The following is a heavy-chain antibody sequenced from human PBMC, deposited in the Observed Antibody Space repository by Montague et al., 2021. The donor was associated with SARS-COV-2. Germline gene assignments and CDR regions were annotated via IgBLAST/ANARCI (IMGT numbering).Heavy chain of an antibody. CDR1: GGSFSSGSY. V-gene: IGHV4-38-2*02. CDR2: SDHSGIT. D-gene: IGHD4/OR15-4a*01. J-gene: IGHJ4*02. Sequence: SETLSLTCTVSGGSFSSGSYWGWIRQPPGKGLEWIGTSDHSGITYYSPSLKSRVTISLDTSKNQFSLNLDSVTASDTAMYYCARVISAVAGANFYFDYWGQGTLVTVSS. CDR3: ARVISAVAGANFYFDY.